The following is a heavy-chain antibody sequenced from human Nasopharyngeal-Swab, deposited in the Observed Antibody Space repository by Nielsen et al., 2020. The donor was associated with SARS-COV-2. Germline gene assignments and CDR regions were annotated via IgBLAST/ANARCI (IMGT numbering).Heavy chain of an antibody. V-gene: IGHV4-39*07. CDR3: ARGDAYGGNLYYGMDV. D-gene: IGHD4-23*01. J-gene: IGHJ6*02. Sequence: CIRERLAHDLEWIGSIYYSGSTYYNPSLKSRVTISVDTSKNQFSLKLSSVTAADTAVYYCARGDAYGGNLYYGMDVWGQGTTVTVSS. CDR2: IYYSGST.